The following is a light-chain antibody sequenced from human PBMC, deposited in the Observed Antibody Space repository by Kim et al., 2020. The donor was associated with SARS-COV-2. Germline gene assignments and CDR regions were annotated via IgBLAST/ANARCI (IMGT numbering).Light chain of an antibody. CDR1: QRISSNY. V-gene: IGKV3-20*01. J-gene: IGKJ2*03. CDR2: DAS. Sequence: SSPGERATPSCRANQRISSNYLAWYQHKPGQSPRLLIHDASNRATGIPDRFSGSGSGTDFTLTISRLEPEDFAVYYCHQYIRSPYSFGQGTKLEI. CDR3: HQYIRSPYS.